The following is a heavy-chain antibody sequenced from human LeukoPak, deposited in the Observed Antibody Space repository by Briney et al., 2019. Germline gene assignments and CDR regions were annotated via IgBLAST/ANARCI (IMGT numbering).Heavy chain of an antibody. CDR1: GFTLSSYW. CDR3: ARGDAHAFDI. J-gene: IGHJ3*02. Sequence: GVSLRLSCAASGFTLSSYWMHWVRQGPGKGLVWVSRINCDGSGTSYADSVKGRFTISRDNAKNTLYLQMNSLRAEDTAVYYCARGDAHAFDIWGQG. D-gene: IGHD2-2*01. CDR2: INCDGSGT. V-gene: IGHV3-74*01.